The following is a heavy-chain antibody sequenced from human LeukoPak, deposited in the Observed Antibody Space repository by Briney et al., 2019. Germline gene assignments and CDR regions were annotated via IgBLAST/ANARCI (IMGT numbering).Heavy chain of an antibody. V-gene: IGHV3-7*04. Sequence: GGSLRLSCEASGFYSSAYLISWVRQAPGKGLEWVANIKQDGSQDFYLDSEKRRFTISRGNGNNSLYLHMTRLRVEDTAVYYCARDLKGFNLWGQGALVTASS. CDR2: IKQDGSQD. CDR1: GFYSSAYL. J-gene: IGHJ5*02. CDR3: ARDLKGFNL.